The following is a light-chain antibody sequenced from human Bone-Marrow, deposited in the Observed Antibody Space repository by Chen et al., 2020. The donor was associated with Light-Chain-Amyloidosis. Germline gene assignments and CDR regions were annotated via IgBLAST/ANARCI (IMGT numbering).Light chain of an antibody. Sequence: SYELTQPPSVSVSPGQTARITCSGDDLPTKYAYWYQQKPGQAPLLVIHRDTERPSGISDRFSGSCSGTTATLTISGVKAEDEADYHCQSADSSGTYEVIFGGGTKLTVL. CDR2: RDT. V-gene: IGLV3-25*03. CDR3: QSADSSGTYEVI. J-gene: IGLJ2*01. CDR1: DLPTKY.